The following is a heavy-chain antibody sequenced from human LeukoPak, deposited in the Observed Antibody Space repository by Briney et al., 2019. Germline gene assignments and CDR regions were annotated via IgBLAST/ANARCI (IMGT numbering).Heavy chain of an antibody. CDR1: EFTFSTYA. CDR2: ISGSGDST. J-gene: IGHJ4*02. Sequence: PGGSLRLSRAASEFTFSTYAMSWVRQAPGQGLEWVSAISGSGDSTYYADSVKGRFTISRDNSKNTLYLQMNSLRAEDTAVYYCAKYYSGSYRSPFDYWGQGTLVTVSS. V-gene: IGHV3-23*01. CDR3: AKYYSGSYRSPFDY. D-gene: IGHD1-26*01.